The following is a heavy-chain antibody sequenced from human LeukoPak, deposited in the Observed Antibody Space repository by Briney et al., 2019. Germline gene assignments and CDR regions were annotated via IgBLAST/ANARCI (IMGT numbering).Heavy chain of an antibody. D-gene: IGHD3-3*01. Sequence: SETLSLTCAVYGGSFSGYYWSWLRQPPGKGLEWIGEINHSGSTNYNLSLKSRVTISVDTSKNQFSLKLSSVTAADTAVYYCARLRFLGWLLRYYYYMDVWGKGTTVTVSS. CDR1: GGSFSGYY. V-gene: IGHV4-34*01. CDR3: ARLRFLGWLLRYYYYMDV. J-gene: IGHJ6*03. CDR2: INHSGST.